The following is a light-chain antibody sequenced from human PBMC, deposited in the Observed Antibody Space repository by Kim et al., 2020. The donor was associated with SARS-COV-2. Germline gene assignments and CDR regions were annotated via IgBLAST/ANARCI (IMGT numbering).Light chain of an antibody. Sequence: SVTPKEKVTITCRASQNIGGSLHWYQQKPDQSPNLLIKFASQSFSGVPSRFSGSGSGTDFTLTINSLEAEDAATYYCLQSSTLPYSFGQGTKLEI. CDR2: FAS. CDR1: QNIGGS. J-gene: IGKJ2*03. V-gene: IGKV6-21*01. CDR3: LQSSTLPYS.